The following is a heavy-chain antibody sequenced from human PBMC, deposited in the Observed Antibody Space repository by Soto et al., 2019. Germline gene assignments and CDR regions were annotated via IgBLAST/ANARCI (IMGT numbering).Heavy chain of an antibody. D-gene: IGHD2-21*02. CDR2: IDPSDSYS. V-gene: IGHV5-10-1*01. J-gene: IGHJ6*02. CDR3: VRTVVTHNTYYGMDV. CDR1: GYRFTSQW. Sequence: PGESLKISCKGSGYRFTSQWISWVRQMPGKGLEWMGRIDPSDSYSNYSPSFQGHVTISADKSISTAYLHWSSLKASDTAMYYCVRTVVTHNTYYGMDVWGQGTTVTVSS.